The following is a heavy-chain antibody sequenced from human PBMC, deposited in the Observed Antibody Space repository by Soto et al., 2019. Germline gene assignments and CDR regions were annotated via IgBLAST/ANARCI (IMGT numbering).Heavy chain of an antibody. CDR1: GYTFTSYD. J-gene: IGHJ5*02. Sequence: QVQLVQSGAEVKKPGASVKVSCKASGYTFTSYDINWVRQATGQGLEWMGWMNPNSGNTGYAQKVQDRVNMTRNTYISTAYMELSSLRSEDTAVYYCAREGQLVRSGWFDPWGQGTLVTVSS. CDR3: AREGQLVRSGWFDP. D-gene: IGHD6-6*01. CDR2: MNPNSGNT. V-gene: IGHV1-8*01.